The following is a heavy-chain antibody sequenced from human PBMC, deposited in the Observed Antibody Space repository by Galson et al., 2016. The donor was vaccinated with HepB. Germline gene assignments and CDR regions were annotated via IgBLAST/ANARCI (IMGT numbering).Heavy chain of an antibody. J-gene: IGHJ3*02. V-gene: IGHV7-4-1*02. Sequence: SVKVSCKASGYSFTNYLLRWVRQAPGQGLEWMGWINTNTGNPTYAQGFTGRFVFSLDTSASTSYLQISSLKPEDTAMYYCARGLLRRDPFDMWGQGTMVTVFS. D-gene: IGHD1-26*01. CDR2: INTNTGNP. CDR1: GYSFTNYL. CDR3: ARGLLRRDPFDM.